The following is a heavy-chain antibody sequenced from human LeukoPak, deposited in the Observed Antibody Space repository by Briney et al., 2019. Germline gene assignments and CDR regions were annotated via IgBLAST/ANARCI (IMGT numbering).Heavy chain of an antibody. V-gene: IGHV3-30*18. CDR2: ISYDGSNK. CDR3: AKEDDLEWLVY. D-gene: IGHD3-3*01. Sequence: HPGGSLRLSCAASGFTFSSYGMHWVRQAPGKGLEWVAVISYDGSNKYYADSVKGRFTISRDNSKNTLYLQMNSLRAEDTAVYYRAKEDDLEWLVYWGQGTLVTVSS. CDR1: GFTFSSYG. J-gene: IGHJ4*02.